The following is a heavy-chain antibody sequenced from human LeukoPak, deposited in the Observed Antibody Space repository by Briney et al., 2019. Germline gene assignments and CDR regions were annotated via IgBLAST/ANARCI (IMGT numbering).Heavy chain of an antibody. CDR1: GVSNSSSSFY. J-gene: IGHJ4*02. CDR2: IYYSGRT. Sequence: PSETLSLTCTVSGVSNSSSSFYCGWIRQPPVKGLEWIGSIYYSGRTYYNPSLKSRVTISVDTSKNQFSLKLSSVTAADTAVYYCARQVYGEVGAPTFDYWGQGTLVTVSS. D-gene: IGHD1-26*01. V-gene: IGHV4-39*01. CDR3: ARQVYGEVGAPTFDY.